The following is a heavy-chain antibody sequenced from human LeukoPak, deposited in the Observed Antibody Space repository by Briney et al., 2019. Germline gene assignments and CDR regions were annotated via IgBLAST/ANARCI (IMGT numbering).Heavy chain of an antibody. CDR1: GGSISSGDYY. J-gene: IGHJ4*02. CDR3: ARGGRGYCSSTSCYAYSD. V-gene: IGHV4-30-4*01. CDR2: IYYSGST. Sequence: SETLSLTCTVSGGSISSGDYYWSWIRQPPGKGLEWIGYIYYSGSTYYNPSLKSRVTISVDTSKSQFSLKLSSVTAADTAVYYCARGGRGYCSSTSCYAYSDWGQGTLVTVSS. D-gene: IGHD2-2*03.